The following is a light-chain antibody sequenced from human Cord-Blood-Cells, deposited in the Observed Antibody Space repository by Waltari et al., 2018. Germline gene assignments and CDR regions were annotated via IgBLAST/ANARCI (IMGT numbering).Light chain of an antibody. CDR2: RNN. J-gene: IGLJ3*02. V-gene: IGLV1-47*01. CDR3: AAWDDSLSGWV. CDR1: SSNIGSNY. Sequence: QSVLTQPPSASGTPGQRVTTSCSGSSSNIGSNYVYWYQQLPGTAPKHLIKRNNRRPSGVPDRFSGSKSGTSASLAISGLRSEDEADYYCAAWDDSLSGWVFGGGTKLTVL.